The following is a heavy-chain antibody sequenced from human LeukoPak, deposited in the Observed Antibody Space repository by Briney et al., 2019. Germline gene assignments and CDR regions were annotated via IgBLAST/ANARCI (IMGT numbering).Heavy chain of an antibody. V-gene: IGHV4-4*07. J-gene: IGHJ6*03. Sequence: SETLSLTCTVSGGSISSYYWSWIRQPAGKGLEWIGRIYTSGSTNYNPSLKSRVTMSVDTSKNQFSLKLSSVTAADTAVYYCARDLEQQPGYYYYYMDVWGKGTTVTVSS. D-gene: IGHD6-13*01. CDR3: ARDLEQQPGYYYYYMDV. CDR1: GGSISSYY. CDR2: IYTSGST.